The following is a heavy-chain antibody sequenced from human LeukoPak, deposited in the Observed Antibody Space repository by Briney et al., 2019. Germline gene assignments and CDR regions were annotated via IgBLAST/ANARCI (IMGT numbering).Heavy chain of an antibody. V-gene: IGHV3-43*02. CDR1: GFTFDASA. CDR2: IGGHGGST. CDR3: AKEHSASGSVDY. J-gene: IGHJ4*02. Sequence: PGGSLRLSCAASGFTFDASAMYWVRQAPGKGLECVSLIGGHGGSTYYADSVKGRFTISRDNSKNSLYLQMNSLRTEDTALYYCAKEHSASGSVDYWGQGTLVTVSS. D-gene: IGHD1-26*01.